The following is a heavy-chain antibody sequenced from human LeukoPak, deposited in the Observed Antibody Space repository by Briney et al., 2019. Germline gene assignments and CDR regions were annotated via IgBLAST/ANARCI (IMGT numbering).Heavy chain of an antibody. CDR1: GYTFTGYY. D-gene: IGHD2-8*01. J-gene: IGHJ3*02. Sequence: GASVKVSCKASGYTFTGYYMHWVRQAPGQGLEWMGWINPNSGGTNYAQKLQGRVTMTTDTSTSTAYMELRSLRSDDTAVYYCARDGLWSMAIWGDGFDIWGQGTMVTVSS. CDR3: ARDGLWSMAIWGDGFDI. CDR2: INPNSGGT. V-gene: IGHV1-2*02.